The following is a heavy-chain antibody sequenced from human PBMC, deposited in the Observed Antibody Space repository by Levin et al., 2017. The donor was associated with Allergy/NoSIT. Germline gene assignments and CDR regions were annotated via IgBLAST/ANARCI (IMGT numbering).Heavy chain of an antibody. Sequence: GESLKISCAASGFTFSSYSMNWVRQAPGKGLEWVSSISSSSSYIYYADSVKGRFTISRDNAKNSLYLQMNSLRAEDTAVYYCARVGRTTDSGSYRADFDYWGQGTLVTVSS. CDR2: ISSSSSYI. CDR1: GFTFSSYS. J-gene: IGHJ4*02. CDR3: ARVGRTTDSGSYRADFDY. D-gene: IGHD1-26*01. V-gene: IGHV3-21*01.